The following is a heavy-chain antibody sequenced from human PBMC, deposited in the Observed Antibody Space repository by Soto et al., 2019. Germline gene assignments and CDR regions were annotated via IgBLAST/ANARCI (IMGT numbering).Heavy chain of an antibody. D-gene: IGHD3-9*01. J-gene: IGHJ6*03. CDR2: ISGSGGST. Sequence: GGSLRLSCAASGFTFSSYAMSWVRQAPGKGLEWVSAISGSGGSTYYADSVKGRFTISRDNSKNTLYLQMNSLRAEDTAVYYCAKGRHYDILTGYLGSPYYYYYMDVWGKGTTVTVSS. V-gene: IGHV3-23*01. CDR1: GFTFSSYA. CDR3: AKGRHYDILTGYLGSPYYYYYMDV.